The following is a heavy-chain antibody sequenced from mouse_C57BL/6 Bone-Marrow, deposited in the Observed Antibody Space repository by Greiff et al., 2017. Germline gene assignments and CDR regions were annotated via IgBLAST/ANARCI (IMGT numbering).Heavy chain of an antibody. CDR1: GYTFTSYW. CDR2: IDPSDSNT. CDR3: AKGFAY. Sequence: QVQLQQPGAELVKPGASVKLSCKASGYTFTSYWMQWVKQRPGQGLEWIGEIDPSDSNTNYNQKFKGKATLPVDTSSSKAYMQLSSLTSEDSAVYYCAKGFAYWGQGTLVTVSA. V-gene: IGHV1-50*01. J-gene: IGHJ3*01.